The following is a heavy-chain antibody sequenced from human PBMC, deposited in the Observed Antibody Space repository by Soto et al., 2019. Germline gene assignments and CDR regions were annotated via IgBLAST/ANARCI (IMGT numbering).Heavy chain of an antibody. Sequence: NPSETLSLTCTVSGGSISSYYWNWVRQPPGKGLEWIGNIYYSGSTNYNPSLKSRVTISVDTSKNQFSLKLSSVTAADTAVYYCASGGVDTAMVIDYWGQGTLVTVSS. D-gene: IGHD5-18*01. J-gene: IGHJ4*02. CDR1: GGSISSYY. CDR3: ASGGVDTAMVIDY. V-gene: IGHV4-59*08. CDR2: IYYSGST.